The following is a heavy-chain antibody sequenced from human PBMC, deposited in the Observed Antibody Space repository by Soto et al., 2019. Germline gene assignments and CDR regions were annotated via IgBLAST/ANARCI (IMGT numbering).Heavy chain of an antibody. CDR3: TTVGGRGSGRNYRFQH. J-gene: IGHJ1*01. CDR2: IKSKTDGGTT. Sequence: PGGSLRLSCEASGFTFSNAWMSWVRQAPGKGLEWIGRIKSKTDGGTTDYAAPVKGRFTISRDDSETTLYLQMNSLKTEDTAVYYCTTVGGRGSGRNYRFQHWGQGTLVTVSS. D-gene: IGHD3-10*01. V-gene: IGHV3-15*01. CDR1: GFTFSNAW.